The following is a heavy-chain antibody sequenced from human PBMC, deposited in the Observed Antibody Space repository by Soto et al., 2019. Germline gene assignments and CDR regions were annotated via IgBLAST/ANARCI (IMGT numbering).Heavy chain of an antibody. J-gene: IGHJ6*02. CDR2: IYPGDSDT. CDR1: GYSFSYYW. Sequence: GESLKISCKGSGYSFSYYWIGWVRQMPGKGLEWMGIIYPGDSDTRYSPSFQGQVTISADKSITTAYLQWSSLKASDTAMYYCASLYYDSSGRNYYGMDVWGQGSTVTVSS. CDR3: ASLYYDSSGRNYYGMDV. D-gene: IGHD3-22*01. V-gene: IGHV5-51*01.